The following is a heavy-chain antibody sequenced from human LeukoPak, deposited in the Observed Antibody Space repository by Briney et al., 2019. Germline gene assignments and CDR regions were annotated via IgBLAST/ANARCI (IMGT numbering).Heavy chain of an antibody. J-gene: IGHJ1*01. V-gene: IGHV3-7*01. CDR2: IKQDGSDK. D-gene: IGHD3-10*02. CDR1: GFTFSTHW. Sequence: GGSLRLSCAASGFTFSTHWMSWVRQAPGKGLEWVANIKQDGSDKYYVDSVKGRFTISRDNAKNSLYLQMNSLRAEDTAVYYCAVDGYVVPAEYFQHWGQGTLVTVSS. CDR3: AVDGYVVPAEYFQH.